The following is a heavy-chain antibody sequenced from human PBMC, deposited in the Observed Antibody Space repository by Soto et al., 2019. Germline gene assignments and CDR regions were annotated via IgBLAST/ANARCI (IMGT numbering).Heavy chain of an antibody. CDR3: ARVSPSFRYGDNIDY. J-gene: IGHJ4*02. V-gene: IGHV3-21*04. Sequence: PGGSLRLSCAASGFTFSSYSMNWVRQAPGKGLEWVSSISSSSSYIYYADSVKGRFTISRGNVKNLLYLQMNSLRVEDTAVYCCARVSPSFRYGDNIDYWGQGTLVTVSS. D-gene: IGHD4-17*01. CDR1: GFTFSSYS. CDR2: ISSSSSYI.